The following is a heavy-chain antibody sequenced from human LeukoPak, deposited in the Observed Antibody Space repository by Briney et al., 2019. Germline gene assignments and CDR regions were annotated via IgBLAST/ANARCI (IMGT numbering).Heavy chain of an antibody. Sequence: SETLSLTCTVSGGSISSYYWSWIRQPPGKGLEWIGYIYYIGTTNYNPSLKSRVTTSVDTPKNQFSLKLTSVTAADTAIYYCASAGTSAIPDYYFDYWGQGTLVTVSS. J-gene: IGHJ4*02. CDR2: IYYIGTT. CDR3: ASAGTSAIPDYYFDY. V-gene: IGHV4-59*01. CDR1: GGSISSYY. D-gene: IGHD6-13*01.